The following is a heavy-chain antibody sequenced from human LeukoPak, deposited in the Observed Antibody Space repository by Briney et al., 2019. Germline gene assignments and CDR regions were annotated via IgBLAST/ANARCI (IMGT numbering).Heavy chain of an antibody. D-gene: IGHD4-23*01. CDR2: ITPILGTA. J-gene: IGHJ3*02. V-gene: IGHV1-69*10. CDR1: GGTFSTYA. Sequence: ASVKVSCKASGGTFSTYANSWVRQPPGQGLELMGGITPILGTANYAQKFQGRVTINADQSTSTDYMELSSLRSEDTAVYYCARSLIDYGGSYDAFDIWGQGTMVTISS. CDR3: ARSLIDYGGSYDAFDI.